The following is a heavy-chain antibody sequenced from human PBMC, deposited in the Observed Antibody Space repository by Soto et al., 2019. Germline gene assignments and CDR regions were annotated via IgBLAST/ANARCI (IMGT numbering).Heavy chain of an antibody. CDR3: AKAGGAAGTVDYFDY. V-gene: IGHV3-23*01. J-gene: IGHJ4*02. CDR2: ISGSAGST. Sequence: GGSLRLSCAASGFTFSNYAINWVRQSPGKGLEWVSVISGSAGSTYYADSVKGRFTITRDNSKNTLYLQMNSLRAEDTAVYYCAKAGGAAGTVDYFDYWGQGTLVTVSS. CDR1: GFTFSNYA. D-gene: IGHD6-13*01.